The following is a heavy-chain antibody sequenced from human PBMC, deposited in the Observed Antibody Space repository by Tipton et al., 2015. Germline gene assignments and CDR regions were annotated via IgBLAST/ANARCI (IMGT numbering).Heavy chain of an antibody. J-gene: IGHJ4*02. CDR2: ISYDGTNK. D-gene: IGHD1-7*01. V-gene: IGHV3-30*18. CDR3: AKNWNSDY. CDR1: GFTFSTYG. Sequence: SLRLSCAASGFTFSTYGMHWVRQAPGKGLEWVAVISYDGTNKYYADSVKGRFTISRDNSKSTLYLQMNSLRADDTALYYCAKNWNSDYWGQGTLVTVSS.